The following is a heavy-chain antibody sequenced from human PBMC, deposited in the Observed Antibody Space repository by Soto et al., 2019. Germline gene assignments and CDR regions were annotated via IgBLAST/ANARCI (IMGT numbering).Heavy chain of an antibody. Sequence: SETLSLTCTVSGGSISSYYWSWIRQPPGKGLEWIGYIYYSGSTNYNPSLKSRVTISVDTSKNQFSLKLSSVTAADTAVYYCARHRENEGSGSAAGYYYYYMDVWGKGTTVTVSS. CDR1: GGSISSYY. D-gene: IGHD3-10*01. CDR3: ARHRENEGSGSAAGYYYYYMDV. J-gene: IGHJ6*03. V-gene: IGHV4-59*08. CDR2: IYYSGST.